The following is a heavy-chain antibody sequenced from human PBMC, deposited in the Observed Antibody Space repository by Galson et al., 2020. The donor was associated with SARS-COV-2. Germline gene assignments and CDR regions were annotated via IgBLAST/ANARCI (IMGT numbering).Heavy chain of an antibody. J-gene: IGHJ6*03. CDR1: GFTFSSYD. V-gene: IGHV3-13*01. CDR2: IGTAGDT. D-gene: IGHD6-6*01. CDR3: ARGAYSSSSPGKVGSYYYYYYMDV. Sequence: GGSLRLSCAASGFTFSSYDMHWVRQATGKGLEWVSAIGTAGDTYYPGSVKGRFTISRENAKNYLYLQMNSLRAGDTAVYYCARGAYSSSSPGKVGSYYYYYYMDVWGKGTTVTVSS.